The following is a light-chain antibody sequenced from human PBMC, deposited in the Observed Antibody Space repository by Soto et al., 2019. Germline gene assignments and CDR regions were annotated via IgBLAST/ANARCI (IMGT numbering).Light chain of an antibody. CDR3: SSYAGSYTLV. CDR2: DVT. Sequence: QSALAQPPSVSGSPGQSVTISCTGTSIDFVTYNRVSWYQQPPGTAPKLIIYDVTKWPSGVPDRFSGSKSGNTASLTISGLRAEDESDYFCSSYAGSYTLVFGTGTKVTVL. J-gene: IGLJ1*01. V-gene: IGLV2-11*01. CDR1: SIDFVTYNR.